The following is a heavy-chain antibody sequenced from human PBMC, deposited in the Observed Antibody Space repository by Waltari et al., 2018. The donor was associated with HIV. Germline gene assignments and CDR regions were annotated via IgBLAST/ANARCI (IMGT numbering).Heavy chain of an antibody. J-gene: IGHJ6*02. CDR2: IYYSGSS. CDR1: GGSISSGGYY. CDR3: AGDHATSFGGGGRDYGMDV. V-gene: IGHV4-31*03. Sequence: QVQLQESGPGLVKPSQTLSLTCTVSGGSISSGGYYWSWIRQHPGKGLEWIGDIYYSGSSSSNPSLKSRGTISGDTSKNQFSLKLSSVTAADTAVYYCAGDHATSFGGGGRDYGMDVWGQGTTVTVSS. D-gene: IGHD3-3*01.